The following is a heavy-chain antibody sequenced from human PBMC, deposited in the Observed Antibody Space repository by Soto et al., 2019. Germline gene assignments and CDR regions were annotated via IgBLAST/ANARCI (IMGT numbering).Heavy chain of an antibody. Sequence: EVQLLESGGGLVQPGGSLRLSCAASGFTFSNYAMSWVRQAPGKGLEWVSTVSGSGGTTYYADSVKGRFTISRDNSTNTLYLQINSLSAEDTAVYYWAKLVASGRLDYWGQGTVVTVSS. J-gene: IGHJ4*02. CDR2: VSGSGGTT. D-gene: IGHD2-21*01. V-gene: IGHV3-23*01. CDR1: GFTFSNYA. CDR3: AKLVASGRLDY.